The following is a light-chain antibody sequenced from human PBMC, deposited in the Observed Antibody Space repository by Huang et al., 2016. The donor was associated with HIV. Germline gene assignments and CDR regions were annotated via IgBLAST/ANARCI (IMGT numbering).Light chain of an antibody. CDR2: HVS. J-gene: IGKJ1*01. CDR3: MQGTHWPWT. V-gene: IGKV2-30*01. CDR1: QSLVYSDGNTY. Sequence: DVVMTQSPLSLPVTLGQPASISCRSSQSLVYSDGNTYLNWFQQRPGQSPRRLIYHVSNRDAGVPDRVSGSGSGTDFTLKISRVEAEDVGVYYCMQGTHWPWTFGQGTKVEIK.